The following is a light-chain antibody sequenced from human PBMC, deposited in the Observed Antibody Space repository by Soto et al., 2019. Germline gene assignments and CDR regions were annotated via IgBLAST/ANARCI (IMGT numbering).Light chain of an antibody. CDR2: KAS. V-gene: IGKV1-5*03. CDR3: QQYNSYSRT. J-gene: IGKJ1*01. CDR1: QSISSW. Sequence: DIQMTQSPATLSASVGDRVTIICRASQSISSWLAWYQQKPGKAPKLLIYKASSLDSGVPSRFSGSGSGTEFTLTISSLQPDDFATYYCQQYNSYSRTFGQGTKVDI.